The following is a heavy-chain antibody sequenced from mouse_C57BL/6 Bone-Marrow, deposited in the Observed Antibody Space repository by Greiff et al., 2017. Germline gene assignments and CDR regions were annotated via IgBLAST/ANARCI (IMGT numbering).Heavy chain of an antibody. CDR2: IDPENGDT. V-gene: IGHV14-4*01. CDR1: GFNIKDDY. Sequence: VQLKQSGAELVRPGASVKLSCTASGFNIKDDYMHWVKQRPEQGLEWIGWIDPENGDTEYASKFQGKATITAATSSNTAYLQLSSLTSEDTAVXYCTVVVFDYWGQGTTLTVSS. CDR3: TVVVFDY. D-gene: IGHD1-1*01. J-gene: IGHJ2*01.